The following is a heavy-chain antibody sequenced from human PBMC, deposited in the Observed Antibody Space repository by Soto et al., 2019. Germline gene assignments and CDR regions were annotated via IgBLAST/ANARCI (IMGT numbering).Heavy chain of an antibody. J-gene: IGHJ4*02. CDR2: IIPILGIA. D-gene: IGHD4-17*01. CDR3: ARSDYGGKIDY. CDR1: GGTFSSYT. V-gene: IGHV1-69*02. Sequence: QVQLVQSGAEVKKPGSSVKVSCKASGGTFSSYTISWVRQAPGQGLEWMGRIIPILGIANYAQKFQGRVTITADKSTSTAYMELSSLRPEDTAVYYCARSDYGGKIDYWGQGTLVTVSS.